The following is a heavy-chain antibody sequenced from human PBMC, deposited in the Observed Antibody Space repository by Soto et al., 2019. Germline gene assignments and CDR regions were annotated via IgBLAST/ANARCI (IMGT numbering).Heavy chain of an antibody. CDR1: GCTFSSYT. D-gene: IGHD6-19*01. J-gene: IGHJ4*02. CDR2: IIPILGIA. V-gene: IGHV1-69*02. CDR3: ARNRIAVAGTSGEDFDY. Sequence: ASVKVSCKASGCTFSSYTISWVRQAPGQGLEWMGRIIPILGIANYAQKFQGRVTITADKSTSTAYMELSSLRSEDTAVYYCARNRIAVAGTSGEDFDYWSQGTLVTVSS.